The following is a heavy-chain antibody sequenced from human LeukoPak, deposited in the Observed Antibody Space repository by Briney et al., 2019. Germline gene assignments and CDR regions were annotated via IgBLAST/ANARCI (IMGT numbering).Heavy chain of an antibody. CDR3: ATALLYSSGWYYFDY. V-gene: IGHV5-51*01. D-gene: IGHD6-19*01. J-gene: IGHJ4*02. CDR1: GYSFTSYW. Sequence: GESLKISCKGSGYSFTSYWIGWVRQMPGKGLEWMGIIYPGDSDTRYSPSFQGQVTISADKSISTAYLQWSSLKASDTAMYYCATALLYSSGWYYFDYWGQGTLVTVSS. CDR2: IYPGDSDT.